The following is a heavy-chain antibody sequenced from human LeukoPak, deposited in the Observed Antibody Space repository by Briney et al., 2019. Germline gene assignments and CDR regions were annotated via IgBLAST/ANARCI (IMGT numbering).Heavy chain of an antibody. D-gene: IGHD3-10*01. CDR2: INTDGSTT. Sequence: GGSLRLSCAAAGFTFSSYWMHWVRQAPGKGLVWVSRINTDGSTTTYADSVKGRFTISRDNAKNTLYLQMNSLRAEDTAVYYCARVSSGRGFDFWGQGTLVTVSS. CDR3: ARVSSGRGFDF. CDR1: GFTFSSYW. V-gene: IGHV3-74*01. J-gene: IGHJ4*02.